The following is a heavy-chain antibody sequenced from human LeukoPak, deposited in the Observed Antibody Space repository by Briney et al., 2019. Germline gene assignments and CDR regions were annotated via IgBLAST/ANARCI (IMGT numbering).Heavy chain of an antibody. J-gene: IGHJ4*02. CDR3: ARRTYYGSENFDY. CDR1: GGSISSSSYY. Sequence: SETLSLTCTVSGGSISSSSYYWGWIRQPPGKGLEWIGSIYYSGSTYYNPSLKSRVTISVDTSKNQFSLKLSSVTAADTAVYYCARRTYYGSENFDYWGQGTLVTVSS. D-gene: IGHD3-10*01. CDR2: IYYSGST. V-gene: IGHV4-39*01.